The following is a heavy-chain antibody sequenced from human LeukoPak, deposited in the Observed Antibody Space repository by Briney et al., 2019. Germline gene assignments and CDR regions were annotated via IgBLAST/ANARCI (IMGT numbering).Heavy chain of an antibody. Sequence: SETLSLTCTVSGGSISSGDYYWSWIRQPPGKGLEWIGYIYYSGSTYYNPSLKSRVTISVDTSKNQFSLKLSSVTAADTAVYYCAREVGYGNYYYGMDVWGQGTTVTVSS. V-gene: IGHV4-30-4*01. CDR1: GGSISSGDYY. J-gene: IGHJ6*02. CDR3: AREVGYGNYYYGMDV. D-gene: IGHD5-12*01. CDR2: IYYSGST.